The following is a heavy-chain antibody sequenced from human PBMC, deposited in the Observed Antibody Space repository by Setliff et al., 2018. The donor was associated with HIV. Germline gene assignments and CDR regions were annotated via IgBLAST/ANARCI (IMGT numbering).Heavy chain of an antibody. CDR1: GFNFGDYG. CDR2: IRNKDYGETT. CDR3: ARGGAIGVSVGAT. V-gene: IGHV3-49*04. J-gene: IGHJ5*02. D-gene: IGHD2-15*01. Sequence: GGSLRLSCTTSGFNFGDYGMSWVRQAPGKGLEWVSFIRNKDYGETTEYAASVKGRFTISRDDSKDNAKNSLSLQMNSLRAEDTAVYYCARGGAIGVSVGATWGQGTLVTVSS.